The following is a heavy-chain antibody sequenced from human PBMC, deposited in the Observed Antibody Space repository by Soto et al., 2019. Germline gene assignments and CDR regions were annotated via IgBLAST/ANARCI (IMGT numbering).Heavy chain of an antibody. Sequence: ASETRSLTCSVSGAALNSGNYYWSWIRQVPGKGLEWIGHIYVTGAVDYNPSLRDRITISQDTSERQFSLNLRLVTAAGTAVYYCARLRIATNNYKWFDPWGQGTLVTVSS. CDR1: GAALNSGNYY. D-gene: IGHD2-21*01. CDR2: IYVTGAV. CDR3: ARLRIATNNYKWFDP. J-gene: IGHJ5*02. V-gene: IGHV4-31*03.